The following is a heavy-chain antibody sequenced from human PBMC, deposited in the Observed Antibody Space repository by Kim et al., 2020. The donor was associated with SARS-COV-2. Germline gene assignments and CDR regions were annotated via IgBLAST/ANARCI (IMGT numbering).Heavy chain of an antibody. J-gene: IGHJ6*02. CDR2: INAGNGNT. V-gene: IGHV1-3*01. CDR3: ASTRGGIQLWLRGRGYYGMDV. Sequence: ASVKVCCKASGYTFTSYAMHWVRQAPGQRLEWMGWINAGNGNTKYSQKFQGRVTITRDTSASTAYMELSSLRSEDTAVYYCASTRGGIQLWLRGRGYYGMDVWGQGTTVTVSS. CDR1: GYTFTSYA. D-gene: IGHD5-18*01.